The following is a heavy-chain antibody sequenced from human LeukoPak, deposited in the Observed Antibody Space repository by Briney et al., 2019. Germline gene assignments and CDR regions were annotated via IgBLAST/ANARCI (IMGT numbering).Heavy chain of an antibody. V-gene: IGHV4-59*01. CDR1: GGSISSYY. CDR2: IYYSGNT. CDR3: ARVGDGNFGY. J-gene: IGHJ4*02. Sequence: SETLSLTCTVSGGSISSYYWSWIRQPPGKGLEWIGYIYYSGNTNKNPSLKSRLIISIDTSKNQFSLKLSSVTAADTAVYYCARVGDGNFGYWGQGTLVTVSS.